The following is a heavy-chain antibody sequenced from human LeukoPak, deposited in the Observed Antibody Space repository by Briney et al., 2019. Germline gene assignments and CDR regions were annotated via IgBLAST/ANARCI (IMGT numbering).Heavy chain of an antibody. D-gene: IGHD6-13*01. Sequence: SETLSLTCTVSGGSISSNSYYWGWIRQPPGKGLEWIGSIFHSGSAYYNPSLKSRVTISVDTSKNQLSLKLSSVTAAGAAVYYCARRSGSWRFDHWGQGTLVTVSS. J-gene: IGHJ4*02. CDR3: ARRSGSWRFDH. CDR2: IFHSGSA. V-gene: IGHV4-39*01. CDR1: GGSISSNSYY.